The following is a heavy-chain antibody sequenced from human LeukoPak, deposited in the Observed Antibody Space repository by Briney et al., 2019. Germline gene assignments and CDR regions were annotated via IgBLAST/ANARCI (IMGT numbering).Heavy chain of an antibody. Sequence: SETLSLTCTVSGGSISRYFWSWIRQPPGKGLEWIGYIYYTGSTNYSPSLKSRVTISIDTSKNQFSLKLSSVTAADTAVYYCARRLYGDYYFDYWGQGILVTVSS. CDR3: ARRLYGDYYFDY. J-gene: IGHJ4*02. CDR1: GGSISRYF. D-gene: IGHD4-17*01. V-gene: IGHV4-59*08. CDR2: IYYTGST.